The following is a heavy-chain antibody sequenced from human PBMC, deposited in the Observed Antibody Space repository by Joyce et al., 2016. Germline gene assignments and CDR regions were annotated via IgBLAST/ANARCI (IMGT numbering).Heavy chain of an antibody. Sequence: EVQLLESGGDLVQPWGSLSLSCSASGFTFSKYPMTGVRQAPGRGLAWVSTMNQLAGKTFYTDSVKGRFTVSRDESKITLVLQMDSLGAEDTAVYYCARKGTTVTPGNNFDYWGQGSLVTVSS. CDR2: MNQLAGKT. CDR1: GFTFSKYP. D-gene: IGHD4-17*01. CDR3: ARKGTTVTPGNNFDY. V-gene: IGHV3-23*01. J-gene: IGHJ4*02.